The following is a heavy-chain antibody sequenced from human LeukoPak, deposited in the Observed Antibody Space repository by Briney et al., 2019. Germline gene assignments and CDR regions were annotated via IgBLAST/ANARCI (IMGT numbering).Heavy chain of an antibody. D-gene: IGHD3-3*01. CDR3: AKRTTARFLEWLVFDY. J-gene: IGHJ4*02. Sequence: SVKGRFTISRDNSKNTLYLQMNSLRAEDTAVYYCAKRTTARFLEWLVFDYWGQGTLVTVSS. V-gene: IGHV3-23*01.